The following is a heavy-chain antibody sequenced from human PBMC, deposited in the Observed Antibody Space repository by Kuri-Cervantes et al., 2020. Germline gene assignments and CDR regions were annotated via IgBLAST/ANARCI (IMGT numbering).Heavy chain of an antibody. CDR2: IIPIFGTA. CDR1: GYTFTSYA. V-gene: IGHV1-69*05. D-gene: IGHD3-10*01. J-gene: IGHJ1*01. Sequence: SVKVSCKASGYTFTSYAISWVRQAPGQGLEWMGGIIPIFGTANYAQKFQGRVTITTDESTSTAYMELSSLRSEDTAVYYCAGLKTYYYGSGSYVHEYFQHWGQGTLVTVSS. CDR3: AGLKTYYYGSGSYVHEYFQH.